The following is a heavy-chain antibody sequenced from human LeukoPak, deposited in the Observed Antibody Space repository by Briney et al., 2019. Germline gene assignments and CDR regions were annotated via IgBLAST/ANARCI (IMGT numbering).Heavy chain of an antibody. Sequence: GGSLRLSCAASGFTFSSYWMSWVRQAPGKGLEWVANIKQDGSEKYYVDSVKGRFTISRDNAKNSLYLQMNSLRAEDTAVYYCARDVGDPHYYYYYGMDVWGQGTTVTVSS. CDR1: GFTFSSYW. V-gene: IGHV3-7*01. CDR2: IKQDGSEK. J-gene: IGHJ6*02. D-gene: IGHD4-17*01. CDR3: ARDVGDPHYYYYYGMDV.